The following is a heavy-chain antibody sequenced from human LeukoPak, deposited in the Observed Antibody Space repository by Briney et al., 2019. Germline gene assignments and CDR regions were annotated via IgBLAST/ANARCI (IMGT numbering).Heavy chain of an antibody. CDR1: GFTVSSNF. D-gene: IGHD3-3*01. Sequence: PGGSLRLSCAASGFTVSSNFMSWVRQAPGKGLEWVSIIYSDGSTYYADSVKGRFTISRDNSRNTLYLQMNSLRAEDTAVYYCAKVSGPNTYYYYYYMDVWGKGTTVTVSS. V-gene: IGHV3-66*01. CDR2: IYSDGST. J-gene: IGHJ6*03. CDR3: AKVSGPNTYYYYYYMDV.